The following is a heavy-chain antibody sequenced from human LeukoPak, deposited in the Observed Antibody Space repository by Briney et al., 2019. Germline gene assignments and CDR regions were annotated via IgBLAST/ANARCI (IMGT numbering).Heavy chain of an antibody. CDR1: GGSFSGYY. CDR3: AREAPLWFGGNNWFDP. V-gene: IGHV4-34*01. CDR2: INHSGST. Sequence: PSETLSLTCAVYGGSFSGYYWSWIRQPPGKGLEWIGEINHSGSTNYNPSLKSRVTISVDTPKNQFSLKLSSVTAADTAVYYCAREAPLWFGGNNWFDPWGQGTLVTVSS. D-gene: IGHD3-10*01. J-gene: IGHJ5*02.